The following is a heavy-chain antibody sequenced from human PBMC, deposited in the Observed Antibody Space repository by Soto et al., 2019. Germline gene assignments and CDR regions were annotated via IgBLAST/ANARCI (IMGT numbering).Heavy chain of an antibody. CDR1: GFTFSSYA. CDR3: ARDLALAGNY. D-gene: IGHD6-19*01. Sequence: GGSLRLSCAASGFTFSSYAMNWVRQTQEKGLEWVSSISSTSSYTHYSDSVRGRLTISRDNANNSLFLQMNSLRAEDTATYYCARDLALAGNYWGQGVLVTVS. CDR2: ISSTSSYT. V-gene: IGHV3-21*01. J-gene: IGHJ4*02.